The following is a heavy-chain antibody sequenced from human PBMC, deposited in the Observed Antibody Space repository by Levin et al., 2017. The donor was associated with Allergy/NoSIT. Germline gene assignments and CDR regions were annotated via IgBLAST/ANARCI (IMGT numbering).Heavy chain of an antibody. CDR3: ARENITMVRGVTSPSYYDYGMDV. CDR2: IKQDGSEK. D-gene: IGHD3-10*01. J-gene: IGHJ6*02. V-gene: IGHV3-7*01. Sequence: GESLKISCAASGFTFSSYWMSWVRQAPGKGLEWVANIKQDGSEKYYVDSVKGRFTISRDNAKNSLYLQMNSLRAEDTAVYYCARENITMVRGVTSPSYYDYGMDVWGQGTTVTVSS. CDR1: GFTFSSYW.